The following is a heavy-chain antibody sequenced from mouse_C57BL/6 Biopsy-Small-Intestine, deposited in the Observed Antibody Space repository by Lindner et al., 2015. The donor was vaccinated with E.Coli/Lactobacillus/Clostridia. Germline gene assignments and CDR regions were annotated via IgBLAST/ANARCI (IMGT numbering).Heavy chain of an antibody. Sequence: VQLQESGGGLVKPGGSLKLSCAASGFTFSDYGMHWVRQAPEKGLEWVAYISTGSSPIYYADTVKGRFTISRDNAENTLFLQMTSLRSEDTAMYYCVRGFDYWGQGHHSHSLL. CDR3: VRGFDY. CDR1: GFTFSDYG. CDR2: ISTGSSPI. J-gene: IGHJ2*01. V-gene: IGHV5-17*01.